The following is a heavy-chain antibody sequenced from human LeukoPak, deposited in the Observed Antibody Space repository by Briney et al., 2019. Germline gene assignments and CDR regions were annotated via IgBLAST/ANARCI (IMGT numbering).Heavy chain of an antibody. J-gene: IGHJ4*02. D-gene: IGHD4-17*01. CDR2: IYTSGST. V-gene: IGHV4-4*07. CDR3: AREGADGDYSDY. Sequence: SETLSLTCTVSGGSISSYYWSWIRQPAGKGLEWIGRIYTSGSTNYNPSLQSRVTMSVDTSKNQFSLKLSSVTAADTAVYYCAREGADGDYSDYWGQGTLVTVSS. CDR1: GGSISSYY.